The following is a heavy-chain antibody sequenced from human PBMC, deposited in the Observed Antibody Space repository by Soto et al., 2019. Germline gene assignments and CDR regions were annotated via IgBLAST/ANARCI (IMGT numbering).Heavy chain of an antibody. V-gene: IGHV3-30*18. J-gene: IGHJ6*02. CDR2: ISYDGSNK. D-gene: IGHD6-19*01. CDR1: GFTFSSYG. Sequence: QVQLVESGGGVVQPGRSLRLSCAVSGFTFSSYGMHWVRQAPGKELEWVAVISYDGSNKYYADSVKGRFTISRDNSKNTLYLQMNSLRAEDTAVHYCAKDLAGKWLGIRETCYYYYGMDVWGQGTTVTVSS. CDR3: AKDLAGKWLGIRETCYYYYGMDV.